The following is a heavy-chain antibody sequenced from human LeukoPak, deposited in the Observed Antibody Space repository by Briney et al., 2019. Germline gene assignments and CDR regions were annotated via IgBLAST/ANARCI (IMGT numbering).Heavy chain of an antibody. CDR1: GDSVSSNSAA. CDR3: ARTQPAGAGNWLDP. Sequence: SQTLSLTCAISGDSVSSNSAAWNRIRQSPSRGLEWLGRTYYRSKWYNDYAVSVKGRININPDTSKNQFPLQLNSVTPEDTAVYYCARTQPAGAGNWLDPWGQGTLVTVSS. J-gene: IGHJ5*02. V-gene: IGHV6-1*01. CDR2: TYYRSKWYN. D-gene: IGHD6-13*01.